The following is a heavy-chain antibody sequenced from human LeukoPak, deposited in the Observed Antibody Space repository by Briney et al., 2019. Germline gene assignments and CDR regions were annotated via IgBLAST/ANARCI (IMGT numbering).Heavy chain of an antibody. Sequence: GRSLGLSCAASGFTFSTFGIQWVRQAPGMGLEWVAAISPDGNSDYYTDSVKGRFTVSRDNSKNMIYLQMNSLRGEDSAVYYCAKINNYDEYWGQGTLVTASS. V-gene: IGHV3-30*18. CDR3: AKINNYDEY. CDR1: GFTFSTFG. CDR2: ISPDGNSD. D-gene: IGHD3-22*01. J-gene: IGHJ4*02.